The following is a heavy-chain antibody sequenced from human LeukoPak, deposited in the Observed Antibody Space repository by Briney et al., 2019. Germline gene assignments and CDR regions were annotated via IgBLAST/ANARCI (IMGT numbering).Heavy chain of an antibody. CDR1: GFTFDDYA. V-gene: IGHV3-9*01. D-gene: IGHD4-23*01. CDR2: ISWNSGSI. Sequence: PGGSLRLSCAASGFTFDDYAMHWVRQAPGKGLEWVSGISWNSGSIGYADSVKGRFTISRDNAKNSLYLQMNSLRAEDTALYYCPKDRYGGNSGYFQHWGQGTLVTVSS. J-gene: IGHJ1*01. CDR3: PKDRYGGNSGYFQH.